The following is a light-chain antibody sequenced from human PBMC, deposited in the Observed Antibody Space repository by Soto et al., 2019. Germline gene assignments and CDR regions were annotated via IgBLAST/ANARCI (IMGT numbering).Light chain of an antibody. V-gene: IGLV2-14*01. Sequence: QSVLTHPASVSGSPGQSITISCTGTNSDVGGHNYVSWYQHHPGKAPKLMIYEVRNRPSGVSNRFSGSKSGNTASLTISGLQAEDEADYHCSSFSSTSTLYVFGTGTKVTVL. J-gene: IGLJ1*01. CDR1: NSDVGGHNY. CDR2: EVR. CDR3: SSFSSTSTLYV.